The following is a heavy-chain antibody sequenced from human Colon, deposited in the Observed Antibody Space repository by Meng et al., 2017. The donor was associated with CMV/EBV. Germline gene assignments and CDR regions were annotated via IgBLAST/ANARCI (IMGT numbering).Heavy chain of an antibody. Sequence: GSLRLSCAASGFTFSSYWMSWVRQAPGKGLEWVANIKQDGSEKYYVDSVKGRFTISRDNAKNSLYLQMNSLRAEDTAVYYCARDTNSITIFGVVINYYYYGMDVWGQGTTVTVSS. CDR3: ARDTNSITIFGVVINYYYYGMDV. D-gene: IGHD3-3*01. J-gene: IGHJ6*02. CDR1: GFTFSSYW. CDR2: IKQDGSEK. V-gene: IGHV3-7*01.